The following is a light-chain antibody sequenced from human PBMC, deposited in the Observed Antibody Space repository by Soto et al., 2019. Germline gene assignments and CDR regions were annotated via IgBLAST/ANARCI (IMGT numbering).Light chain of an antibody. CDR3: QQYNNWPPYT. J-gene: IGKJ2*01. V-gene: IGKV3-15*01. CDR2: VAS. Sequence: EIVMTQSPATLSVSPGERATLSCRASQSVSSNLAWYQQKPGQAPRLLIYVASTRATGIPARFSGSGSGTEFTLNISSLQSEDFAVYYCQQYNNWPPYTLGQGTKLEIK. CDR1: QSVSSN.